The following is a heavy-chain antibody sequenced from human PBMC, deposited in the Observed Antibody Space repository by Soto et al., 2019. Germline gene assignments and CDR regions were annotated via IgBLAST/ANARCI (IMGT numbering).Heavy chain of an antibody. CDR1: GGSISSDSW. CDR3: AYNPCGGGTCHSAFDI. D-gene: IGHD2-15*01. J-gene: IGHJ3*02. CDR2: IYHNGDT. V-gene: IGHV4-4*02. Sequence: QVQLQESGPGLVKSSGTLSLTCAVSGGSISSDSWWSWVRQSPGKGLEWIGEIYHNGDTHISPSLMSRVAISVAQSKNQISLKLSAVTAADTAVYYCAYNPCGGGTCHSAFDIWGQGTMVTVSS.